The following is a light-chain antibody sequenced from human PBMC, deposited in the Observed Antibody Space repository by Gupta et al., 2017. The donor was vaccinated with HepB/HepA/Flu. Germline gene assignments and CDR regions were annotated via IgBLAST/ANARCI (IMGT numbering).Light chain of an antibody. J-gene: IGKJ2*04. Sequence: DIVMTQSPSSLAVSLGERAPINCKSSQSVLYSSNNKNYLSWYQQKPGQPPKLLIYWASTRESGVPDRFSASGSGTDFTLTISSLQAEDVAVYYCQQYYNTPCSFGQGTKLEIK. CDR1: QSVLYSSNNKNY. CDR2: WAS. V-gene: IGKV4-1*01. CDR3: QQYYNTPCS.